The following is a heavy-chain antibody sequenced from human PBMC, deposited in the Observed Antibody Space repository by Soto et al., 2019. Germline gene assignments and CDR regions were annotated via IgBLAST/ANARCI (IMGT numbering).Heavy chain of an antibody. Sequence: SETLSLTCAVYGGSFSGYYWSWIRQPPGKGLEWIGEINHSGSTNYNPSLKSRVTISVDTSKNQFSLKLSSVTAADTAVYYCARGHYNNKVVVAARIDYWGQGTLVTVSS. V-gene: IGHV4-34*01. D-gene: IGHD2-15*01. CDR3: ARGHYNNKVVVAARIDY. CDR1: GGSFSGYY. CDR2: INHSGST. J-gene: IGHJ4*02.